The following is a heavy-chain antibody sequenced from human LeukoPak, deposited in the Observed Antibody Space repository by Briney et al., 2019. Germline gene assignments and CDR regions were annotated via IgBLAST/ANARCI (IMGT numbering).Heavy chain of an antibody. J-gene: IGHJ5*02. V-gene: IGHV4-31*03. Sequence: SQTLSLTCTVSGGSISSGGYYWSWIRQHPGKGLEWIGYIYYSGSTYYNPSLKSRVTISVDTSKNQFSLKLSSVTAAGTAVYYCAQSRLGWFDPWGQGTLVTVSS. CDR2: IYYSGST. CDR1: GGSISSGGYY. CDR3: AQSRLGWFDP. D-gene: IGHD7-27*01.